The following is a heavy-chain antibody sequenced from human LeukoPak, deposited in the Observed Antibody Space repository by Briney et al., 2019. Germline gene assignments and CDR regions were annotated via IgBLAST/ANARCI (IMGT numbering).Heavy chain of an antibody. CDR1: GGSISSYY. Sequence: SETLSLTCTVSGGSISSYYWSWIRQPPGKGLEWIGYIYYSGSTNYNPSLKSRVTISVDTSKNQFSLKLSSVTAADTAVYYCARLGYGASYYFDYWGQGTLVTVSS. CDR3: ARLGYGASYYFDY. V-gene: IGHV4-59*08. D-gene: IGHD4-17*01. CDR2: IYYSGST. J-gene: IGHJ4*02.